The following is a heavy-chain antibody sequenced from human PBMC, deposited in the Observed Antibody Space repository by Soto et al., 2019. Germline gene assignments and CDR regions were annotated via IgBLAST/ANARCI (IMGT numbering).Heavy chain of an antibody. CDR1: GYTFTSYA. V-gene: IGHV1-3*01. Sequence: ASVKVSCKASGYTFTSYAMHWVRQAPGQRLEWMGWINAGNGNTKYSQKFQGRVTITRDKSASTAYMELSSLRSEDTAVYYCARFLGSSGPADYWGQGTLVTVSS. J-gene: IGHJ4*02. CDR2: INAGNGNT. D-gene: IGHD6-6*01. CDR3: ARFLGSSGPADY.